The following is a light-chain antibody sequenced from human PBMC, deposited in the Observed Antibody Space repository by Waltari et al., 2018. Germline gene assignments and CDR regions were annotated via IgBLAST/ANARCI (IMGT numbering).Light chain of an antibody. J-gene: IGLJ2*01. CDR1: ALPTKY. Sequence: SYELTQPPSVSVSPGQTARITCAGYALPTKYAYWYQQKPGQAPGMVIYKDNERPAGIPERFSGSTSGTTVTLNISGVQAEDEAEYYCQSADSTTTSLVFGGGTKLTVL. CDR2: KDN. V-gene: IGLV3-25*03. CDR3: QSADSTTTSLV.